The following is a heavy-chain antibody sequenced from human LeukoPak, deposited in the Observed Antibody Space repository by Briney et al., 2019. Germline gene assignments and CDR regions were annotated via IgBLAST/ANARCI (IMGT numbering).Heavy chain of an antibody. CDR3: ARDLGFGESWDY. J-gene: IGHJ4*02. CDR1: GFTFSDYY. Sequence: PGGALRLSCAASGFTFSDYYMSWIRQAPGKGLEGVSYISSSSSYTNYADSVKGRFTISRDNAKSSLYLQMNSLRAEDTAVYYCARDLGFGESWDYWGQGTLVTVSS. CDR2: ISSSSSYT. D-gene: IGHD3-10*01. V-gene: IGHV3-11*06.